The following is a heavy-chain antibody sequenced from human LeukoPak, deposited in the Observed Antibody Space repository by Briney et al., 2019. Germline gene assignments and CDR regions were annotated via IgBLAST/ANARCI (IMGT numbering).Heavy chain of an antibody. V-gene: IGHV4-39*07. D-gene: IGHD2-2*01. Sequence: SETLSLTCTVSGGSISSSSYYWGWIRQPPGTGLEWVGSIYYSGSTYYNPSLKRRVTISVDTSKNQFSLMLSSVTAADTAVYYCARGGPRGDYCSSTSCYPYYYYYYYMDVWGKGTTVTVSS. CDR1: GGSISSSSYY. CDR3: ARGGPRGDYCSSTSCYPYYYYYYYMDV. CDR2: IYYSGST. J-gene: IGHJ6*03.